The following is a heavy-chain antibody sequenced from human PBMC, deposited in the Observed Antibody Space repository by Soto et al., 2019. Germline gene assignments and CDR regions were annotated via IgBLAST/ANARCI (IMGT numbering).Heavy chain of an antibody. D-gene: IGHD4-17*01. J-gene: IGHJ3*02. V-gene: IGHV4-31*03. CDR3: ANSRDYGDVQADDAFDI. Sequence: SETLSLTCTVSGGSISSGGYYWSWIRQHPGKGLEWIGYIYYSGSTYYNPSLKSRVTISVDTSKNQFSLKLSSVTAADTAVYYCANSRDYGDVQADDAFDIWGQGTMVTVSS. CDR2: IYYSGST. CDR1: GGSISSGGYY.